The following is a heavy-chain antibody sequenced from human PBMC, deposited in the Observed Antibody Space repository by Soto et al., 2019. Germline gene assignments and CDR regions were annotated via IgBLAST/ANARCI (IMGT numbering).Heavy chain of an antibody. J-gene: IGHJ6*02. CDR3: AKGGVTRSYYYAMDV. V-gene: IGHV3-23*01. Sequence: EVQLLESEGGLVQPGRSLRLSCAASGFIFSDYAMSWVRQAPGKGLEWVSALSGSGSGTYYADSVKGRFTISRDNLKNTVSLQMNNLTAEDTAVYYCAKGGVTRSYYYAMDVWGQGTTVTVSS. CDR2: LSGSGSGT. CDR1: GFIFSDYA.